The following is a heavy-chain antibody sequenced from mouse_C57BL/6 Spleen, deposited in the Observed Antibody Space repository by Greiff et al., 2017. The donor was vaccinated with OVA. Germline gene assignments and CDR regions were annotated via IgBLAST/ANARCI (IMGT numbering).Heavy chain of an antibody. CDR2: INPSSGYT. CDR3: ARGYGSSYDYFDY. D-gene: IGHD1-1*01. CDR1: GYTFTSYW. J-gene: IGHJ2*01. V-gene: IGHV1-7*01. Sequence: VMLVESGAELAKPGASVKLSCKASGYTFTSYWMHWVKQRPGQGLEWIGYINPSSGYTKYNQKFKDKATLTADKSSSTAYMQLSSLTYEDSAVYYCARGYGSSYDYFDYWGQGTTLTVSS.